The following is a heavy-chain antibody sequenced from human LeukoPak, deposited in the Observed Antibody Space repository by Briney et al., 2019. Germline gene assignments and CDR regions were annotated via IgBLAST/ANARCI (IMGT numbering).Heavy chain of an antibody. Sequence: PSQTLSLTCTVSGASIRSGDYYWSWIRQPPGKGLEWIGYIYDSGSTYYNPSLKSRVTISVDTSENRFSLKLSSVTATDTAVYYCARDCSGGSCYGAFDIWGQGTMVTVSS. J-gene: IGHJ3*02. CDR1: GASIRSGDYY. V-gene: IGHV4-30-4*01. D-gene: IGHD2-15*01. CDR3: ARDCSGGSCYGAFDI. CDR2: IYDSGST.